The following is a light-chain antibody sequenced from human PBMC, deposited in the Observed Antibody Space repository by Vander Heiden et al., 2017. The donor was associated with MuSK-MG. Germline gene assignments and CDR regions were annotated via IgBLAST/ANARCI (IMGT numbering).Light chain of an antibody. CDR3: KQYKRAPLT. J-gene: IGKJ4*01. CDR2: AAS. CDR1: RGSSNY. V-gene: IGKV1-27*01. Sequence: DIQMTQSPSSLSASVGDRVTIPCRPSRGSSNYLAWYQQKPGQVPQLLIYAASTLQSGVPDRFSGSGSGTDFTLKISRLEPEDVAIYYCKQYKRAPLTFGEGTKVEIK.